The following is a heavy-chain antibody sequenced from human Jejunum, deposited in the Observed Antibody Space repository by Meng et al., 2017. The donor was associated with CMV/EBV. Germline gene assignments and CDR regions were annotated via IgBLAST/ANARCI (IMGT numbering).Heavy chain of an antibody. J-gene: IGHJ4*02. CDR2: IIPIFDTA. CDR3: AREFRRDGYDSGSQAQAYFFES. Sequence: TWLRQAPGQGLEWMGGIIPIFDTALYAQKFEGRLTITSDDSTSASYMDLSSLTPEDTAVYYCAREFRRDGYDSGSQAQAYFFESWGQGTPVTVSS. D-gene: IGHD5-24*01. V-gene: IGHV1-69*01.